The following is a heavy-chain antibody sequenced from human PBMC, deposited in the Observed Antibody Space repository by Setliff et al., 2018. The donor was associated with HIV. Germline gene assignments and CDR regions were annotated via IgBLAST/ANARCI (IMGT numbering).Heavy chain of an antibody. J-gene: IGHJ3*02. D-gene: IGHD6-13*01. CDR3: ASHAPYTSSWNAAAFDI. CDR1: GGSISGYY. V-gene: IGHV4-59*01. Sequence: SATLSLTCTVSGGSISGYYWSWIRQPPGKGLEWIGYITYSGSTKYNPSLKSRVTISIDTSKNQFSLKLSSVTPADTAVYYCASHAPYTSSWNAAAFDIWGQGTMVTVSS. CDR2: ITYSGST.